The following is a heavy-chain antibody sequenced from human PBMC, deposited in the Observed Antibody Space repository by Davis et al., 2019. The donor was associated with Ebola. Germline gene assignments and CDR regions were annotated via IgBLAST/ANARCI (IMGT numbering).Heavy chain of an antibody. CDR1: GFTFSSYW. Sequence: GESLKISCAASGFTFSSYWMSWVRQAPGKGLEWVANIKQDGSEKYYVDSVKGRFTISRDNAKNTLYLQMNSLKTEDTAVYYCTAGGSCSGGSCYQDVWGQGTTVTVSS. CDR2: IKQDGSEK. CDR3: TAGGSCSGGSCYQDV. D-gene: IGHD2-15*01. J-gene: IGHJ6*02. V-gene: IGHV3-7*03.